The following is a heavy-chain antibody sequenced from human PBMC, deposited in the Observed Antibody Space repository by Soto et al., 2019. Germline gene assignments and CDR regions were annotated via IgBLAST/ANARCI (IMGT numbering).Heavy chain of an antibody. J-gene: IGHJ3*02. CDR3: ARRSVVAPDDVFDS. Sequence: QVQLQESGPGLVKPSETLSLTCTVSGGSISSYYWSWIRQPPGKGLEWIGNIYYSGSTNYNPSLKRQVTISVDTSKNQFSLNLSSVPAADTAVYYCARRSVVAPDDVFDSWGQGTMVTVSS. V-gene: IGHV4-59*08. CDR2: IYYSGST. D-gene: IGHD3-22*01. CDR1: GGSISSYY.